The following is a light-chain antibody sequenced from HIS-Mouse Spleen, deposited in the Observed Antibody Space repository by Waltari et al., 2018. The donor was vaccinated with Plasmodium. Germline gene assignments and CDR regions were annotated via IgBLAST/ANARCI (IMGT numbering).Light chain of an antibody. J-gene: IGKJ4*01. CDR1: QSVSSY. CDR3: QQRSNWPRVLT. V-gene: IGKV3-11*01. Sequence: EIVLTPSPATLSLSPGERATLSCSASQSVSSYLAWYQQKPGQAPRLLIYDATNSATGIPARFSGSVSGTDFTLTISSREPEDFAVYYCQQRSNWPRVLTFGGGTKVEIK. CDR2: DAT.